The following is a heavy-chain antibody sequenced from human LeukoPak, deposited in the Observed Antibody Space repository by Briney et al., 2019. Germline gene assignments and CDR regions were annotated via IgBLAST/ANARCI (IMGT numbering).Heavy chain of an antibody. CDR2: ISTYNGKT. J-gene: IGHJ4*02. Sequence: AAVKVSCKASGYSFTSYGISWVRQAPGQGLEWMGWISTYNGKTNSAQKFQGRVTMTRDTSISTAYMELSRLRSDDTAVYYCARDLPVYYYDSSGYLSDYWGQGTLVTVSS. CDR1: GYSFTSYG. D-gene: IGHD3-22*01. V-gene: IGHV1-18*01. CDR3: ARDLPVYYYDSSGYLSDY.